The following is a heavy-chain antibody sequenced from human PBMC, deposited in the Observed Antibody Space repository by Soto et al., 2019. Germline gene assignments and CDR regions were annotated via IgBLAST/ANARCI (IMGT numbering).Heavy chain of an antibody. V-gene: IGHV3-23*01. CDR3: AKDRRAGGNYGFYSDF. Sequence: GGSLRLSCAASGVTVSTNYMGWVRQAPGKGLGWVSFSSATGAGTYYADSVKGRFTISRDNSKNTLYLQMTSLRADDTAVYYCAKDRRAGGNYGFYSDFWGQGALVTVSS. CDR2: SSATGAGT. D-gene: IGHD1-7*01. CDR1: GVTVSTNY. J-gene: IGHJ4*02.